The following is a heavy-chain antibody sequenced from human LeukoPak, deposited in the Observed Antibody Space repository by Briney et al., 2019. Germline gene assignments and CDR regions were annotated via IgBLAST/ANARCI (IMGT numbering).Heavy chain of an antibody. V-gene: IGHV1-24*01. Sequence: GASVKVSYKVSGYTLTELSMQWVRPAPGKGREWMGGFDPEDGETIYAQKFQGRVTMTEDTSTDTAYMELSSLRSEDTAAYYCARDQRRDSSAHDSNPGDYWGQGTLVTVSS. J-gene: IGHJ4*02. CDR3: ARDQRRDSSAHDSNPGDY. CDR2: FDPEDGET. CDR1: GYTLTELS. D-gene: IGHD4-11*01.